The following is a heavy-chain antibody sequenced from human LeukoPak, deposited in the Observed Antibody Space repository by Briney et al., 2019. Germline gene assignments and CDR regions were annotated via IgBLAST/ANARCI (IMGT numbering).Heavy chain of an antibody. Sequence: SETLSLTCAVSGASISSGDYSWGWVRQPPGKGLEWIGYVHHSGNTFSSPSLESRVTMSVDRSKNHFSLNLSSVSAADTAVYYCATVSRYGSYFAYWGPGTLVTVSP. V-gene: IGHV4-30-2*01. CDR1: GASISSGDYS. CDR2: VHHSGNT. CDR3: ATVSRYGSYFAY. D-gene: IGHD5-18*01. J-gene: IGHJ4*01.